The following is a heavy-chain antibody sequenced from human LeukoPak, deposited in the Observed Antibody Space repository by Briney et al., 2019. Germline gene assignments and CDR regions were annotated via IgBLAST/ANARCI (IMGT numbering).Heavy chain of an antibody. CDR2: ISSSSSYI. D-gene: IGHD2-21*02. CDR3: AKDQSGDCYYDY. Sequence: GGSLRLSCAASGFTFSSYSMNWVRQAPGKGLEWVSSISSSSSYIYYADSVKGRFTISRDNSKNTLYLQMNSLRAEDTAVYYCAKDQSGDCYYDYWGQGTLVTVSS. J-gene: IGHJ4*02. CDR1: GFTFSSYS. V-gene: IGHV3-21*01.